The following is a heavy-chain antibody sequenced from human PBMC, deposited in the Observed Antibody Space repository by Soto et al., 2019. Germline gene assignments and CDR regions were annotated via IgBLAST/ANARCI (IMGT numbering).Heavy chain of an antibody. CDR3: ARGPYDGFDV. CDR1: GGSIGRNY. CDR2: IYYSGTT. J-gene: IGHJ3*01. V-gene: IGHV4-59*01. Sequence: ETLSLTCTVSGGSIGRNYWSWIRQPPGKGLQWIGYIYYSGTTDYNPSLKSRVTMSVDTSKMQFSLRLTSVTAADTAVYYCARGPYDGFDVWGQGXMVTV.